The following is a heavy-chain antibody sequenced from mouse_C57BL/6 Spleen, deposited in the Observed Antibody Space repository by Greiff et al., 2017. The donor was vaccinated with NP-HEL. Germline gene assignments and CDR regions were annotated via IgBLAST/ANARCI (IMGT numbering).Heavy chain of an antibody. V-gene: IGHV1-82*01. CDR3: ALYYGSSYYFDY. CDR2: IYPGDGDT. J-gene: IGHJ2*01. Sequence: QVQLQQSGPELVKPGASVKISCKASGYAFSSSWMNWVKQRPGKGLEWIGRIYPGDGDTNYNGKFKGKATLTADKSSSTAYMQLSSLTSEDSAVYFCALYYGSSYYFDYWGQGTTLTVSS. D-gene: IGHD1-1*01. CDR1: GYAFSSSW.